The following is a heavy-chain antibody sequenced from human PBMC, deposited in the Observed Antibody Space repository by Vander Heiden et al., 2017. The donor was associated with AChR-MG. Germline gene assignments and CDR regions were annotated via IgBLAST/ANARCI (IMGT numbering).Heavy chain of an antibody. CDR1: GFTFSSYA. CDR3: ARRRSGSYLDY. V-gene: IGHV3-23*01. Sequence: EVQLLELGGGLVQPGGSLRVSCAASGFTFSSYAMSWVRQAPGKGLEGVSAISGSGGSTYYADSVKGRFTISRDNSKNTLYLQMNSLRAEDTAVYYCARRRSGSYLDYWGQGTLVTISS. CDR2: ISGSGGST. D-gene: IGHD3-10*01. J-gene: IGHJ4*02.